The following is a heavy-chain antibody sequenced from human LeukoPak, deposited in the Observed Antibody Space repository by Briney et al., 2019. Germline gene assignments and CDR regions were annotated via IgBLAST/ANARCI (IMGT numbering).Heavy chain of an antibody. Sequence: GGSLRLSCAASGFTVSSNYMSWVRQAPGKGLEWVSVIYSGGSTYYADSVKGRFTISRDNSKNTLYPQMNSLRAEDTAVYYCARDSGYYDSSGYVPPRFDYWGQGTLVTVSS. V-gene: IGHV3-53*01. CDR2: IYSGGST. CDR3: ARDSGYYDSSGYVPPRFDY. CDR1: GFTVSSNY. J-gene: IGHJ4*02. D-gene: IGHD3-22*01.